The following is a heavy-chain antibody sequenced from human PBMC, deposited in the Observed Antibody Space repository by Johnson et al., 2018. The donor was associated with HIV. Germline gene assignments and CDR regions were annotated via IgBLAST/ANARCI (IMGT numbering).Heavy chain of an antibody. D-gene: IGHD2-2*01. V-gene: IGHV3-30-3*02. Sequence: QVQLVESGGGVVQPGRSLRLSCAASGFTFSDYAIHWVRQAPGKGLEWVAVISYDGSNKYYAVSVKGRFTISRDNSKNTLYLQMNSLRAEDTAVYYCAKIPAALPLDAFDIWGQGTMVTVSS. CDR1: GFTFSDYA. CDR3: AKIPAALPLDAFDI. CDR2: ISYDGSNK. J-gene: IGHJ3*02.